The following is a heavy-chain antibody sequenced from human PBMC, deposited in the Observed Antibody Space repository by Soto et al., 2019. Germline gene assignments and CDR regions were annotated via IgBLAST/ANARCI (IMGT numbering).Heavy chain of an antibody. D-gene: IGHD3-22*01. CDR3: AKGPYYYDSSGYLDY. CDR1: GFTFSSYG. V-gene: IGHV3-30*18. J-gene: IGHJ4*02. CDR2: ISYDGSNK. Sequence: PVGSLRLSCAASGFTFSSYGMHWVRQAPGKGLEWVAVISYDGSNKYYADSVKGRFTISRDNSKNTLYLQMNSLRAEDTAVYYCAKGPYYYDSSGYLDYWGQGTLVTVSS.